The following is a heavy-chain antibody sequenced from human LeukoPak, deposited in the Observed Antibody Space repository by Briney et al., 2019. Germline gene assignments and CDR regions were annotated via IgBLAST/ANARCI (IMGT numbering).Heavy chain of an antibody. CDR2: INHSGST. J-gene: IGHJ3*02. CDR1: GFTFSSYE. CDR3: AKSNGYGLIDI. D-gene: IGHD3-10*01. V-gene: IGHV4-34*08. Sequence: GSLRLSCAASGFTFSSYEMSWIRQPPGKGLEWIGEINHSGSTNYNPSLKSRVTISLDTSRNQFSLKLNSVTAADTAVYYCAKSNGYGLIDIWGQGTMVTVSS.